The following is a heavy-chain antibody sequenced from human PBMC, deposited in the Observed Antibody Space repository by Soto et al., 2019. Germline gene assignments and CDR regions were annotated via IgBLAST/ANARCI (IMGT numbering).Heavy chain of an antibody. Sequence: SETLSLTCTVSGGSISSGDYYWSWIRQPPGKGLEWIGYIYYSGSTYYNSSLKSRVTISVDTSKNQFSLKLSSVTAADTAVYCCPRTSGPPEGNWFDPWGQGTLVTVSS. CDR1: GGSISSGDYY. V-gene: IGHV4-30-4*01. CDR3: PRTSGPPEGNWFDP. CDR2: IYYSGST. J-gene: IGHJ5*02.